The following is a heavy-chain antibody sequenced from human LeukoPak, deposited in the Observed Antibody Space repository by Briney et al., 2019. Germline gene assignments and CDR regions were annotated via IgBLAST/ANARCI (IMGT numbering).Heavy chain of an antibody. CDR1: GFTFSSYA. J-gene: IGHJ4*02. Sequence: GGSLRLSCAASGFTFSSYAMHWVRQAPGKGLEYVSAISSNGGSTYYANSVKGRFTISRDNSKNTLYLQMNSLRAEDTAVYYCAKGAHYYGSGSHRRGHYFDSWGQGTLVTVSS. CDR2: ISSNGGST. CDR3: AKGAHYYGSGSHRRGHYFDS. D-gene: IGHD3-10*01. V-gene: IGHV3-64*01.